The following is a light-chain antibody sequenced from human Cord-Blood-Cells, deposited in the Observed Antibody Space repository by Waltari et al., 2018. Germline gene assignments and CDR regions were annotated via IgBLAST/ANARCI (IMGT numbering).Light chain of an antibody. Sequence: QSALTQPRSVSGSPGQSVTISCTGTSSDVGGYNYVSWYQQHPGKAPKLMIYDVSKRPSGVPDRFSGPKSGNTASLTISGLQAEEEADYYCCSYAGSYVFGTGTKVTVL. CDR3: CSYAGSYV. V-gene: IGLV2-11*01. J-gene: IGLJ1*01. CDR2: DVS. CDR1: SSDVGGYNY.